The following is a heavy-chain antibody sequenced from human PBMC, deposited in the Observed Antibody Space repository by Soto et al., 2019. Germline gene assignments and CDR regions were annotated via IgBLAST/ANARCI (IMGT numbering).Heavy chain of an antibody. V-gene: IGHV4-59*01. J-gene: IGHJ4*02. CDR1: GGSISSYY. CDR3: ARGLTTYYYDSSGYYSYWSFDY. CDR2: IYYSGST. Sequence: PSETLSLTCTVSGGSISSYYWSWIRQPPGKGLEWIGYIYYSGSTNYNPSLKSRVTISVDTSKNQFSLKLSSVTAADTAVYYCARGLTTYYYDSSGYYSYWSFDYWGQGPLVTVYS. D-gene: IGHD3-22*01.